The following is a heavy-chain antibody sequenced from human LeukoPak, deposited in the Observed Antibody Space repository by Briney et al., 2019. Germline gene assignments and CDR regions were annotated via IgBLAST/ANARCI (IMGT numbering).Heavy chain of an antibody. CDR1: GITVSSNY. Sequence: GGSLRLSCAASGITVSSNYMNWVRQAPGKGLEWVSVLYSAGNTYYADSVKGRFTISRDTSKNTLFLQMDSLRAEDTAVYYCARAREYIVLDFWGQGTLVTVSS. J-gene: IGHJ4*02. D-gene: IGHD5-12*01. CDR2: LYSAGNT. CDR3: ARAREYIVLDF. V-gene: IGHV3-66*02.